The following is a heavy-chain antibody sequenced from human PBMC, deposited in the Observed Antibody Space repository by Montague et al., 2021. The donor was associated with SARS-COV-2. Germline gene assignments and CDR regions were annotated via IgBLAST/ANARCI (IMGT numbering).Heavy chain of an antibody. CDR2: IHYSGST. CDR1: GGSLSSFY. Sequence: SETLSLTCSVSGGSLSSFYWSWIRQPPGKGLEYIGYIHYSGSTNFSPSLNSRVSISLDTSKNQFSLNLKSVTTADTAVYYCARVSEIDVFSVAYYGLDVWGQGTTVTVSS. J-gene: IGHJ6*02. D-gene: IGHD5/OR15-5a*01. CDR3: ARVSEIDVFSVAYYGLDV. V-gene: IGHV4-59*01.